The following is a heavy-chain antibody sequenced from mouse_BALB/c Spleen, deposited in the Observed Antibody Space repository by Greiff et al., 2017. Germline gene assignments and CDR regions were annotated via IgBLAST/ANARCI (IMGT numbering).Heavy chain of an antibody. CDR3: ARHSSFGTDWYFDV. J-gene: IGHJ1*01. Sequence: EVKLMESGGGLVKLGGSLKLSCAASGFTFSSYYMSWVRQTPEKRLELVAAINSNGGSTYYPDTVKGRFTISRDNAKNTLYLQMSSLKSEDTALYYCARHSSFGTDWYFDVWGAGTTVTVAS. D-gene: IGHD4-1*01. V-gene: IGHV5-6-2*01. CDR1: GFTFSSYY. CDR2: INSNGGST.